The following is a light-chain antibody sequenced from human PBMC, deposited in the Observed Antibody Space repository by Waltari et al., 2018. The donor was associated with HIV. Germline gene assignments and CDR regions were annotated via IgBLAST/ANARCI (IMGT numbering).Light chain of an antibody. CDR1: QDISNY. CDR3: QQYDNLPDT. CDR2: DAS. J-gene: IGKJ2*01. V-gene: IGKV1-33*01. Sequence: DIQMTQSPSSLSASVGDRVTITCQASQDISNYFNWYQQKPGKAPKLLIYDASNLETGVPSRFSGGGSGTDFTFTISSLQPEDIATYYGQQYDNLPDTFGQGTKLEIK.